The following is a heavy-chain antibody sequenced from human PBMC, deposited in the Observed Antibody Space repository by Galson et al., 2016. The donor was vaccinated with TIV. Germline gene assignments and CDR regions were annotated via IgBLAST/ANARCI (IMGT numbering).Heavy chain of an antibody. J-gene: IGHJ6*02. Sequence: SLRLSCAAPGFTFEDYAMHWVRQAPGKGLEWVSGISSNSVYLGYADSVKGRFTISRDNAKNSLDLQMNSLRPEDTALYYCAKGRGYSYGYPQDYYYGMDVWGQGTAVTVSS. CDR3: AKGRGYSYGYPQDYYYGMDV. V-gene: IGHV3-9*01. CDR1: GFTFEDYA. D-gene: IGHD5-18*01. CDR2: ISSNSVYL.